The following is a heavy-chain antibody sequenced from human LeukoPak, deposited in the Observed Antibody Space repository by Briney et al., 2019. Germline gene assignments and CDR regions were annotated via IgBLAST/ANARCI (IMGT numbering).Heavy chain of an antibody. V-gene: IGHV3-9*01. CDR1: GFTFDDYA. CDR2: ISWNSGRT. CDR3: AKDRATATPYYLDN. Sequence: GGSLRLSCAASGFTFDDYAMHWVRQAPGKGLEWVSGISWNSGRTGYADSVKGRFTISRDNAKNSMYLQMNSLRVEDTALYYCAKDRATATPYYLDNWGQGTLVTVSS. J-gene: IGHJ4*02.